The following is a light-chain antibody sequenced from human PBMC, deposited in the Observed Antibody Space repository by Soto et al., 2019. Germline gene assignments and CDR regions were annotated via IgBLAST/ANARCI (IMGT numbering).Light chain of an antibody. Sequence: QSVLTQPPSVSAAPGQKVTMFCSGSSSNIGNNYVSWYQQFPGTAPKLLIYDNDKRPSGIPDRFSGSKSGTSATLGITGLLTGDEADYYCGTWDSSLSGVVFDGGTKLTVL. CDR1: SSNIGNNY. CDR2: DND. V-gene: IGLV1-51*01. CDR3: GTWDSSLSGVV. J-gene: IGLJ2*01.